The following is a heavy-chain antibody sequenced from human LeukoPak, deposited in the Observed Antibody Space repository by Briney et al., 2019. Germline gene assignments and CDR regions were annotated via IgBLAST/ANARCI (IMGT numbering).Heavy chain of an antibody. D-gene: IGHD7-27*01. CDR2: INPNSGGT. J-gene: IGHJ4*02. CDR3: ASGYWGYDS. Sequence: ASVKVSCKASGYTFTAYYMHWVRQAPGQGLEWMGWINPNSGGTNYAQKFQGWVTMTRDTSISTAYMELTRLKSDDTAVYYCASGYWGYDSWGQGTLVTVSS. CDR1: GYTFTAYY. V-gene: IGHV1-2*04.